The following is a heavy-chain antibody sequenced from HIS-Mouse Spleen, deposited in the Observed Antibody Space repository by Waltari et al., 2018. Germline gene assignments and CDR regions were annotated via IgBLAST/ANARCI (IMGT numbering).Heavy chain of an antibody. CDR1: GFTFSSYA. CDR2: ISGSGGST. D-gene: IGHD6-6*01. V-gene: IGHV3-23*01. Sequence: EVQLLESGGGLVQPGGSLRLSCAASGFTFSSYAMSWVRQAPGKGLEWVSAISGSGGSTYYADSVKGRFTISRDNSKTTLYLQMNSLRAEDTAVYYCAKDTYPPQLVGAFDYWGQGTLVTVSS. J-gene: IGHJ4*02. CDR3: AKDTYPPQLVGAFDY.